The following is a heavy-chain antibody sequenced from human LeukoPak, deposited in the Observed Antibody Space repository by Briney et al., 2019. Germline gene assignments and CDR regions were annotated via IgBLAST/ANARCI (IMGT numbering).Heavy chain of an antibody. CDR2: ITASDTTK. CDR1: GPSFISYN. CDR3: AKGNYCSGGSCRWGYFDY. D-gene: IGHD2-15*01. J-gene: IGHJ4*02. Sequence: TGGSLRLSCVASGPSFISYNMYWVRQAPGKGPEWVAYITASDTTKYYADSVKGRFAISRDNAKKSLFLQMNSLRAEDTAVYYCAKGNYCSGGSCRWGYFDYWGQGTLVTVSS. V-gene: IGHV3-48*01.